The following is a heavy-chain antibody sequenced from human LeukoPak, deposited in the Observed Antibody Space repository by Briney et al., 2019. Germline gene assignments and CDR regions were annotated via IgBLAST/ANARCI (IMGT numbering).Heavy chain of an antibody. CDR3: ARGYASGNEAEYFQH. D-gene: IGHD3-10*01. CDR2: SNPNSGGT. CDR1: GYTFTGYY. J-gene: IGHJ1*01. Sequence: GASVKVSCKASGYTFTGYYMHWVRQAPGHGLEWMGWSNPNSGGTNSAQKFQGRVTMTRDTSNSKAYMELSRLRSDDPGVYYCARGYASGNEAEYFQHWGPGTLVTVSS. V-gene: IGHV1-2*02.